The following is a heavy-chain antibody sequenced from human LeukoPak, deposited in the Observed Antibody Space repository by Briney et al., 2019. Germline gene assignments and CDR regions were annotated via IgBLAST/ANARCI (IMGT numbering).Heavy chain of an antibody. D-gene: IGHD5-18*01. V-gene: IGHV3-9*01. J-gene: IGHJ5*02. CDR1: GFTFDDYA. CDR3: AKPGHTAMVSPSWFDP. Sequence: GGSLRLSCAASGFTFDDYAMHWVRQAPGKGLEWVSGISWNSGSIGYADSVKGRFTIFRDNAKNSLYLQMNSLRAEDTALYYCAKPGHTAMVSPSWFDPWGQGTLVTVSS. CDR2: ISWNSGSI.